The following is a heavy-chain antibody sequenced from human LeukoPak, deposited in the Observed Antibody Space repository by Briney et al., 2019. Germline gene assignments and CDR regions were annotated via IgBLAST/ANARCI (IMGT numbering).Heavy chain of an antibody. D-gene: IGHD1-14*01. Sequence: SETLSLTCTVSGGSISSYYWSWIRQPPGKGLERIGYIYYTGSTKYTPSLQSRVTISIDTSKNQFSLKMRSVTAADTAVYYCATAPEYNWFDPWGQGTLVTVSS. CDR2: IYYTGST. V-gene: IGHV4-59*01. CDR1: GGSISSYY. CDR3: ATAPEYNWFDP. J-gene: IGHJ5*02.